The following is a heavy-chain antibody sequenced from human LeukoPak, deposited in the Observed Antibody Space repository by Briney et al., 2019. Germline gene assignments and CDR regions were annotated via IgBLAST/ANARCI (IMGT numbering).Heavy chain of an antibody. V-gene: IGHV4-30-2*01. D-gene: IGHD6-13*01. J-gene: IGHJ4*02. CDR1: GGSISSGGYY. CDR3: ASHDEGSSSWYYFDY. CDR2: IYHSGST. Sequence: SETLSLTCTVSGGSISSGGYYWSWIRQPPGKGLEWIGYIYHSGSTYYNPSLKSRVTISIDRSKNQFSLNLSSVTAADTAVYYCASHDEGSSSWYYFDYWGQGTLVTVSS.